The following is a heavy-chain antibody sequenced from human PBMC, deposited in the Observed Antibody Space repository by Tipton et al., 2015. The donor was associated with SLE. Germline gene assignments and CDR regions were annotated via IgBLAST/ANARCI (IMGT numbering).Heavy chain of an antibody. V-gene: IGHV3-48*01. CDR3: AKDVQYYYDSSGREDFDY. J-gene: IGHJ4*02. D-gene: IGHD3-22*01. Sequence: SLRLSCAASGFTFSSYSMNWVRQAPGKGLEWVSYISSSSSTIYYADSVKGRFTISRDNSKNTLYLQMNSLRAEDTAVYYCAKDVQYYYDSSGREDFDYWGQGTLVTVSS. CDR1: GFTFSSYS. CDR2: ISSSSSTI.